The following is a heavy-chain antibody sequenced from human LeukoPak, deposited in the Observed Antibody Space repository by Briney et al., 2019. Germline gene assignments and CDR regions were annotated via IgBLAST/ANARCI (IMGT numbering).Heavy chain of an antibody. D-gene: IGHD4-11*01. J-gene: IGHJ3*01. Sequence: CAASRFTISTVSLSWVRRAPGKGLEWIAYISAGGATIYYADSVKGRFTISRDNVEKSLFLQMNSLRDDDTAVYYCXXRSNSWDYAFDFWGQGTMVTV. CDR1: RFTISTVS. CDR2: ISAGGATI. V-gene: IGHV3-48*02. CDR3: XXRSNSWDYAFDF.